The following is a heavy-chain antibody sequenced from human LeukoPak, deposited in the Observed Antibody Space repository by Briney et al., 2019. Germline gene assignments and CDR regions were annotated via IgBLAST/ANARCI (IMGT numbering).Heavy chain of an antibody. CDR3: AREMYYYGSGSEEYYYYMDV. CDR1: GYSINSGYY. Sequence: SETLSLTCTVSGYSINSGYYWGWIRQPPGKGLEWIGSIYHSGSTYFNPSLKSRVTISVDTSKNQFSLKLSSVTAADTAVYYCAREMYYYGSGSEEYYYYMDVWGKGTTVTVSS. J-gene: IGHJ6*03. D-gene: IGHD3-10*01. CDR2: IYHSGST. V-gene: IGHV4-38-2*02.